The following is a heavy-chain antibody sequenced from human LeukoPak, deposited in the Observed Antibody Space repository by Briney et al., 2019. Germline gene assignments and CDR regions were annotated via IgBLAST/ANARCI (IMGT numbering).Heavy chain of an antibody. CDR3: ARAMGYYYGSGSYSILFDAFDI. CDR1: GGSISSGSYY. Sequence: SETLSLTCTVSGGSISSGSYYWSWIRQPAGKGLEWIGRIYTSGSTNYNPSLKSRVTISVDTSKNQFSLKLSSVTAADTAVYYCARAMGYYYGSGSYSILFDAFDIWGQGTMVTVSS. D-gene: IGHD3-10*01. CDR2: IYTSGST. V-gene: IGHV4-61*02. J-gene: IGHJ3*02.